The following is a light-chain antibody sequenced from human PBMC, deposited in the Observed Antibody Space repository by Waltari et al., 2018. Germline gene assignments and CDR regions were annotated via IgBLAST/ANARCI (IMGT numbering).Light chain of an antibody. CDR2: YNSDSEK. V-gene: IGLV5-37*01. Sequence: QPVLTQPPSSSASPGESARLTCTLPSDINVGDFNIYWYQQKPGSPPRFLLYYNSDSEKARGSGVPSRFSGSKDASANAGILVISGLQSEDEADYYCMFWPSNVWVFGGGTKLTVL. CDR1: SDINVGDFN. CDR3: MFWPSNVWV. J-gene: IGLJ3*02.